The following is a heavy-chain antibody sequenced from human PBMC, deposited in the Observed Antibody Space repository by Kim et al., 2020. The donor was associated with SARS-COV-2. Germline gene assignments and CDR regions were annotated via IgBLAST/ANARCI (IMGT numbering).Heavy chain of an antibody. CDR3: AKEPASCSGSYDLFDY. CDR1: GFTFSGYD. D-gene: IGHD3-10*02. Sequence: GGSLRLSCAASGFTFSGYDMHWVRQAPGKGLEWVAVIDYDGSNKYYADSVKGRFSISRDKSKNTLYLQMNSLRAEDTAVYYCAKEPASCSGSYDLFDYCGQGKLVTVSS. J-gene: IGHJ4*02. V-gene: IGHV3-30*18. CDR2: IDYDGSNK.